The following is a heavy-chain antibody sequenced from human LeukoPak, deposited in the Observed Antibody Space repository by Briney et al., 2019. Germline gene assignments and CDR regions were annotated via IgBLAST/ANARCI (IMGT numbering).Heavy chain of an antibody. D-gene: IGHD2-2*01. CDR1: GYSFTRNW. CDR2: IDPSDSYT. CDR3: ARQPEGTRFDP. V-gene: IGHV5-10-1*01. Sequence: GESLRISCKGSGYSFTRNWISWVRQMPGKGLEWMGRIDPSDSYTNYSPSFQGHVTISADKSISTAYLQWSSLKASDTAMYYRARQPEGTRFDPCGQGTLVTVSS. J-gene: IGHJ5*02.